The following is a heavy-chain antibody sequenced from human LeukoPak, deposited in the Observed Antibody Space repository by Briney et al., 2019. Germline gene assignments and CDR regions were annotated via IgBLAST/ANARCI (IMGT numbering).Heavy chain of an antibody. Sequence: GRSLRLSCAASGFTFSSYSMNWVRQAPGKGLEWVSYISSSSSTIYYADSVKGRFTISRDNAKNSLYLQMNSLRAEDTAVYYCARDPHVFYGSGSTIDYWGQGTLVTVSS. CDR1: GFTFSSYS. D-gene: IGHD3-10*01. CDR2: ISSSSSTI. V-gene: IGHV3-48*01. CDR3: ARDPHVFYGSGSTIDY. J-gene: IGHJ4*02.